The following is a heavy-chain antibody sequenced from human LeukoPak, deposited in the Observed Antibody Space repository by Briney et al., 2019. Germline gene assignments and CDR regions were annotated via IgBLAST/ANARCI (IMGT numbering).Heavy chain of an antibody. V-gene: IGHV4-59*01. CDR2: IYYSGST. CDR1: GGSFSGYY. CDR3: ARAAMVRGVPIYYFDY. D-gene: IGHD3-10*01. J-gene: IGHJ4*02. Sequence: PSETLSLTCAVYGGSFSGYYWSWIRQPPGKGLEWIGYIYYSGSTNYNPSLKSRVTISVDTSKNQFSLKLSSVTAADTAVYYCARAAMVRGVPIYYFDYWGQGTLVTVSS.